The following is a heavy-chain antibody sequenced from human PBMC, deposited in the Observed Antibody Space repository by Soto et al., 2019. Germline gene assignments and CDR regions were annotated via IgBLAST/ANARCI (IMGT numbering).Heavy chain of an antibody. Sequence: QITLKESGPTLVKPTQTLTLTCTFSGFSLSTSGVGVGWIRQPPGKALEWLAVIYWDDSYRYSPSLRSRLTITKDTSKNQVVLTMTNMDPVDTATYYCAHKGYGDYPLDYWGQGTLVTVSS. V-gene: IGHV2-5*02. CDR3: AHKGYGDYPLDY. CDR2: IYWDDSY. CDR1: GFSLSTSGVG. J-gene: IGHJ4*02. D-gene: IGHD4-17*01.